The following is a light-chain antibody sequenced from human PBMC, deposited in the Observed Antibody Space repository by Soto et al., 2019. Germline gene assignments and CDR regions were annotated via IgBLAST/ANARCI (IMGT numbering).Light chain of an antibody. Sequence: DIQMTQSPSTLSASVGDRVTITCRISQSISNWLAWYQQKPGKAPNLLIYDASTLQSAVPSRFSGSGSGTEFTLTIDNLQPDDFPTYECQQYRSYSFGQGTKLEIK. V-gene: IGKV1-5*01. J-gene: IGKJ2*01. CDR1: QSISNW. CDR3: QQYRSYS. CDR2: DAS.